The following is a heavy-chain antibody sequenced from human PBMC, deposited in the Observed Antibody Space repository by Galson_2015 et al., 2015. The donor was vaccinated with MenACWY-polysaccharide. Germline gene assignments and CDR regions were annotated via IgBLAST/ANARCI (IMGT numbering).Heavy chain of an antibody. Sequence: ATLSLTCAVSDYSIRSGYFWGWIRQPPGKGLEWIASIFHSGTTYYNPSLKSQVTISVDTSKNQFSLKLSSVTAANTAVYYCARVEKYSGSFYILYWGQGTLVTVSS. D-gene: IGHD1-26*01. CDR1: DYSIRSGYF. CDR3: ARVEKYSGSFYILY. J-gene: IGHJ4*02. CDR2: IFHSGTT. V-gene: IGHV4-38-2*01.